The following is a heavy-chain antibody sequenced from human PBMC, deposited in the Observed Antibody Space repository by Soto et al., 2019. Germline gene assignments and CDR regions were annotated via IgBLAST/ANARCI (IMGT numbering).Heavy chain of an antibody. CDR2: IWYDGSNK. Sequence: QVQLVESEGGVVQPGRSLRLSCAASGFTFSSYGMHWVRQAPGTGLEWVAVIWYDGSNKYYADSVKGRFTISRDNSKNTLYLQMNSLRAEDTAVYYCARGWYCGGDCYEWYFDLWGRGTLVTVSS. V-gene: IGHV3-33*01. D-gene: IGHD2-21*02. J-gene: IGHJ2*01. CDR1: GFTFSSYG. CDR3: ARGWYCGGDCYEWYFDL.